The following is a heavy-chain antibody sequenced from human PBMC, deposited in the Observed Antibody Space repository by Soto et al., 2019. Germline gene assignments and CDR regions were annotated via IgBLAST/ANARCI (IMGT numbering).Heavy chain of an antibody. V-gene: IGHV3-15*01. J-gene: IGHJ3*02. CDR1: GFTFSNAW. CDR2: IKSKTDGGTT. D-gene: IGHD2-15*01. CDR3: ARRDCMGGSRPGALDI. Sequence: GGSLRLSCAASGFTFSNAWMSWFRQAPGKGLEWVGRIKSKTDGGTTDYAAPVKGRFTISKDDSKNTLYLQMNSLKTEDNAVYYCARRDCMGGSRPGALDIWGQGTMGTGSS.